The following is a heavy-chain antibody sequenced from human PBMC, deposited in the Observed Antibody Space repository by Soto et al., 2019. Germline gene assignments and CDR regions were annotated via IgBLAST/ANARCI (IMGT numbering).Heavy chain of an antibody. V-gene: IGHV3-21*01. Sequence: GGSLRLSCVASGLTFRTYTMNRVSKAHGKGLEWVSGIRCFRHYTFYAECVKGRFTISRENTKNTVYLQMHSLREEAPAVFLCAKDRVYDPHYYYNDAIDVCGQGTTVTVSS. J-gene: IGHJ6*02. CDR2: IRCFRHYT. D-gene: IGHD6-6*01. CDR1: GLTFRTYT. CDR3: AKDRVYDPHYYYNDAIDV.